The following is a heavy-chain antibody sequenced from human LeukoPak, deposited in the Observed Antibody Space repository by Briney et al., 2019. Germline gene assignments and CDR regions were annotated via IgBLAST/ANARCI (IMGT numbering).Heavy chain of an antibody. V-gene: IGHV3-30*03. CDR3: ARGGNVVVVADEYYFDY. D-gene: IGHD2-15*01. J-gene: IGHJ4*02. CDR1: GFTFSSYG. Sequence: GGSLRLSCAASGFTFSSYGMHWVRQAPGKGLEWVAVISYDGSNKYYADSVKGRFTISRDNSKNTLYLQMNSLRAEDTAVYYCARGGNVVVVADEYYFDYWGQGTLVTVSS. CDR2: ISYDGSNK.